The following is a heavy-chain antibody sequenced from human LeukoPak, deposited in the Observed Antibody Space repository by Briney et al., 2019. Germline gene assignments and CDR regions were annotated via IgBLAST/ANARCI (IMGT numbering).Heavy chain of an antibody. CDR3: ARLLWFDSSGYYDY. Sequence: GGSLRLSCAASGFTVSSNYMSWVRQAPGKGLEWVSVIYSGGSTYYADSAKGRFTISRDNSKNTLYLQMNSLRAEDTAVYYCARLLWFDSSGYYDYWGQGTLVTVSS. D-gene: IGHD3-22*01. V-gene: IGHV3-66*04. CDR1: GFTVSSNY. J-gene: IGHJ4*02. CDR2: IYSGGST.